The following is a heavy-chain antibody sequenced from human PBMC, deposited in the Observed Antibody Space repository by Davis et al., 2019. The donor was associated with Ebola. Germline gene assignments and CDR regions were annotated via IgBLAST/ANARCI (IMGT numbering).Heavy chain of an antibody. CDR3: ASWFSVTTSGNYYYYYGMDV. Sequence: ASVKVSCKASGYTFTSYGISWVRQAPGQGLEWMGWISAYNGNTNYAQKLQGRVTMTTDTSTSTAYMELRSLRSDDTAVYYCASWFSVTTSGNYYYYYGMDVWGQGTTVTVSS. J-gene: IGHJ6*02. D-gene: IGHD4-17*01. V-gene: IGHV1-18*01. CDR1: GYTFTSYG. CDR2: ISAYNGNT.